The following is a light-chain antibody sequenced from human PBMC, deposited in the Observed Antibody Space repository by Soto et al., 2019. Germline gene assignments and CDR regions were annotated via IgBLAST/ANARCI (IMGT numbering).Light chain of an antibody. V-gene: IGLV2-8*01. CDR3: SSYSGTNYHYV. J-gene: IGLJ1*01. CDR2: EVS. CDR1: SSDVGGYNY. Sequence: QSALTQPPSASGSFGQSVTISCTGTSSDVGGYNYVSWYQQHPGKAPKLMIYEVSERPSGVPDRFSGSKSGNTASLIFSGLQADDEADYYCSSYSGTNYHYVFGTGTKVTVL.